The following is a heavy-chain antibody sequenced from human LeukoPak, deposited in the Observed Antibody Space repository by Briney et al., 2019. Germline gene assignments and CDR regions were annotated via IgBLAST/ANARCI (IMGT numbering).Heavy chain of an antibody. J-gene: IGHJ4*02. V-gene: IGHV2-5*02. CDR3: AHIGGALVPFDY. Sequence: ESGPTLVNPTQTLTLTCTFSGFSLSTSGVGVGWIRQPPGKALEWLALIYWDDDKRYSPSLKSRLTITKDTSKNQVVVTLTNMDPVDTATYHCAHIGGALVPFDYWGQGTLVTVSS. CDR2: IYWDDDK. D-gene: IGHD1-26*01. CDR1: GFSLSTSGVG.